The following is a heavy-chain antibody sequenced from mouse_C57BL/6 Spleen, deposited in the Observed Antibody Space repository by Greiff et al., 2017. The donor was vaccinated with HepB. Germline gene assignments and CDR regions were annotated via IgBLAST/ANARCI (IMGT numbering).Heavy chain of an antibody. CDR2: IDPSDSYT. V-gene: IGHV1-69*01. Sequence: VQLQQPGAELVMPGASVKLSCKASGYTFTSYWMHWVKQRPGQGLEWIGEIDPSDSYTNYNQKFKGKSTLTVDKSSSQAYMQLSSLTSEDSAVYYCASQFRAWFAYWGQGTLVTVSA. CDR3: ASQFRAWFAY. CDR1: GYTFTSYW. D-gene: IGHD3-1*01. J-gene: IGHJ3*01.